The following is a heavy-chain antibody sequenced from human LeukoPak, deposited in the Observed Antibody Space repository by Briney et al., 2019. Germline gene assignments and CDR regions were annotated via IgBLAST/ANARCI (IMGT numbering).Heavy chain of an antibody. CDR3: ARDAPVRTSAFDI. V-gene: IGHV3-23*01. D-gene: IGHD1-7*01. J-gene: IGHJ3*02. CDR1: GFTFRSHA. Sequence: AGGSLRLSCAASGFTFRSHAMSWVRQAPGKGLDYVSTITGSGGSTYYANSVKGRFTVSRDNSKNTVYLQMNSLRAEDTAVYYCARDAPVRTSAFDIWGQGTMVTVSS. CDR2: ITGSGGST.